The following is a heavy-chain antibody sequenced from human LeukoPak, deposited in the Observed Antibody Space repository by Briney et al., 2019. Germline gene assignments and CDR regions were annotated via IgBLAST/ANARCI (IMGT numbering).Heavy chain of an antibody. CDR3: AKGGDCSSTSCHADWFDP. CDR2: ISGSGGST. D-gene: IGHD2-2*01. V-gene: IGHV3-23*01. Sequence: PGGSLRLSCAASGFTFSSYAMSWVRQAPGKGLEWVSAISGSGGSTYYADSVKGRFTISRDNSKNTLYLQMNSLRAEDTAVYYCAKGGDCSSTSCHADWFDPWGQGTLVTVSS. J-gene: IGHJ5*02. CDR1: GFTFSSYA.